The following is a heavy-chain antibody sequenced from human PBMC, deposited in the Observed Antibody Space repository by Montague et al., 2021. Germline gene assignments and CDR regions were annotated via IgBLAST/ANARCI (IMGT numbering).Heavy chain of an antibody. D-gene: IGHD2-15*01. CDR2: ISASSDNI. J-gene: IGHJ4*02. CDR1: GLTFDNCA. CDR3: VRDRRGGTYFDY. V-gene: IGHV3-23*01. Sequence: SLRLSCAVSGLTFDNCAMTWVRQAPGKGLEWVSGISASSDNIYYADSVKGRVTISRDNSKNTLYLQMRDLRAEDTAVYYCVRDRRGGTYFDYWGQGTLVTVSS.